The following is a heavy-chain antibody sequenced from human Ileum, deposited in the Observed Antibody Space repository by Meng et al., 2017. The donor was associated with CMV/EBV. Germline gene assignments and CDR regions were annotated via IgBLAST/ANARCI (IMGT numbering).Heavy chain of an antibody. CDR3: ARGYCTGGSSKSCMDV. CDR2: THYRSKWYN. Sequence: SQTLSLTCAISGDSVSSNNIAWNWIRQSPSRGLEWLGRTHYRSKWYNDYAVSVKSRITINPDTSKNQFSLQLNSVTPEDTAVYYCARGYCTGGSSKSCMDVWGQGTMVTVSS. V-gene: IGHV6-1*01. J-gene: IGHJ6*02. CDR1: GDSVSSNNIA. D-gene: IGHD2-8*02.